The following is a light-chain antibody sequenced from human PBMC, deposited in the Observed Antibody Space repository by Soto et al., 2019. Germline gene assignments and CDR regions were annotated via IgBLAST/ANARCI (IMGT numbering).Light chain of an antibody. V-gene: IGKV3-20*01. Sequence: EIVLTQSPGTLSLSPGERATLSCRASQSVSTDYLAWYRQQPGQAPRLLIYAASSRATGIPDRFSGSGSGTDFTLTISRLEPEDFAVYYWQKYDRSLYTFGQGTKLEIK. J-gene: IGKJ2*01. CDR3: QKYDRSLYT. CDR2: AAS. CDR1: QSVSTDY.